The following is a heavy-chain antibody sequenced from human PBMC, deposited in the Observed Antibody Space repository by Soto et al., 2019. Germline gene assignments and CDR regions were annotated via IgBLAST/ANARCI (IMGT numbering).Heavy chain of an antibody. D-gene: IGHD3-3*01. CDR1: GYNFTTYA. CDR2: INAGNGNT. V-gene: IGHV1-3*01. Sequence: ASVKVSCKASGYNFTTYAMLWVRQAPGQRPEWMGWINAGNGNTQYSQKFQGRVTMTRDTSASTAYVELRSLKSAAPGVYYCASGERLYFYYYGMDVWGKGSTVRVSS. CDR3: ASGERLYFYYYGMDV. J-gene: IGHJ6*01.